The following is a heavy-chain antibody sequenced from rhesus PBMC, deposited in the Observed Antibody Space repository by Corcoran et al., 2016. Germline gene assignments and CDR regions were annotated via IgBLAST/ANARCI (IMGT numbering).Heavy chain of an antibody. CDR3: TRGGYSGSMDV. J-gene: IGHJ5-1*01. CDR2: IKNQAEGGTA. D-gene: IGHD6-25*01. CDR1: GFTFSDYY. Sequence: EVQLVESGGGLVQPGGSLRLSCAASGFTFSDYYMSWVRQAPGKGLELVAFIKNQAEGGTAVYAESVQGRFTISRDDSMKTLYLQMNSLKTEDTAVYYCTRGGYSGSMDVWGPGVLVTVSS. V-gene: IGHV3-16*01.